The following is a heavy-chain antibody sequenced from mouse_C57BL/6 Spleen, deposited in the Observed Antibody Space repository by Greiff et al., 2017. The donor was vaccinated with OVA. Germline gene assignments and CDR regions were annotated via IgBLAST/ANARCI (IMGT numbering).Heavy chain of an antibody. CDR2: SRNKANDYTT. D-gene: IGHD1-1*01. CDR1: GFTFSDFY. V-gene: IGHV7-1*01. Sequence: EVKVVESGGGLVQSGRSLRLSCATSGFTFSDFYMEWVRPAPGKGLEWIAASRNKANDYTTEYSASVTGRFIVSRDTSQSILYLQMNALRADDTAIYYCAIDAGYYYGRGYYFDYWGQGTTLTVSS. CDR3: AIDAGYYYGRGYYFDY. J-gene: IGHJ2*01.